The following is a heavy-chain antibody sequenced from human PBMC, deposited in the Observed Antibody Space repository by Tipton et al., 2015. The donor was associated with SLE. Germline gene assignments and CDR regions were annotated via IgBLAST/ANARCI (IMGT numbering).Heavy chain of an antibody. J-gene: IGHJ3*02. CDR1: GYSLTNYW. CDR2: IYPDDSNT. Sequence: QLVQSGAEEKKPGESLRISCEGSGYSLTNYWIAWVRQMPGKGLEWMGIIYPDDSNTKYSPSFQGQVTISADKSINTAYLQWSSRKTANTAIYYCASPRRSGYNYRAFDIWGQGTMVTGSA. D-gene: IGHD5-24*01. V-gene: IGHV5-51*03. CDR3: ASPRRSGYNYRAFDI.